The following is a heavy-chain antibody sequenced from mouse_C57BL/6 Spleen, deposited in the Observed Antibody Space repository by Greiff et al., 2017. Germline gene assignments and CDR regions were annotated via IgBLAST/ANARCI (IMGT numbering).Heavy chain of an antibody. V-gene: IGHV5-17*01. D-gene: IGHD2-14*01. CDR3: ARLGTGKYFDV. J-gene: IGHJ1*03. Sequence: EVQVVESGGGLVKPGGSLKLSCAASGFTFSDYGMHWVRQAPEKGLDWVAYISSGSSTIYYADTVKGRFTISRDNAKNTLFLQMTSLRSEDTAMYYCARLGTGKYFDVWGTGTTVTVSS. CDR1: GFTFSDYG. CDR2: ISSGSSTI.